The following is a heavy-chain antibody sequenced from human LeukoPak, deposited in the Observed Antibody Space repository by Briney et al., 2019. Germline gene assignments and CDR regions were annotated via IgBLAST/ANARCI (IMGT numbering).Heavy chain of an antibody. CDR3: AKDLYSSSWYPRYGMDV. V-gene: IGHV3-30*18. CDR1: GFTFSSYG. J-gene: IGHJ6*02. Sequence: PGRSLRLSCAASGFTFSSYGMHWVRQAPGKGLEWVAVISYDGSNKYYADSVKGRFTISRDNSKNTLYLQMNSLRAEDTAVYYCAKDLYSSSWYPRYGMDVWAKGPRSPSP. CDR2: ISYDGSNK. D-gene: IGHD6-13*01.